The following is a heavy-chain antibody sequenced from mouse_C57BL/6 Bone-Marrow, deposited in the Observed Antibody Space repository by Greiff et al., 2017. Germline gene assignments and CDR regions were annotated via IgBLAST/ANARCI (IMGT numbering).Heavy chain of an antibody. D-gene: IGHD1-1*01. CDR1: GYTFTSYW. V-gene: IGHV1-74*01. J-gene: IGHJ4*01. CDR3: AIRIRCYYAMDY. Sequence: QVQLQQPGAELVKPGASVKVSCKASGYTFTSYWMHWVKQRPGQGLEWIGRIHPSDSDTNYNQKFKGKATLTVDKSSNTAYMQLSSLTSEDSAVYYCAIRIRCYYAMDYWGQGTSVTVSS. CDR2: IHPSDSDT.